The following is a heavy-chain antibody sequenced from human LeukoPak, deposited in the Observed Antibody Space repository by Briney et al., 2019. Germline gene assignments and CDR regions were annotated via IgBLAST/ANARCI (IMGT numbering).Heavy chain of an antibody. CDR3: ARDPYTGSMFDY. V-gene: IGHV3-21*01. D-gene: IGHD1-1*01. J-gene: IGHJ4*01. Sequence: GGSLRLSRVATGFTFKSASMSWVRQAPGKGLEWVAFIGHFAGDIFYADSVKGRFNISRDDAKDSVYLQMNSLRVDDTAVYFCARDPYTGSMFDYWGHGTLVTVSS. CDR2: IGHFAGDI. CDR1: GFTFKSAS.